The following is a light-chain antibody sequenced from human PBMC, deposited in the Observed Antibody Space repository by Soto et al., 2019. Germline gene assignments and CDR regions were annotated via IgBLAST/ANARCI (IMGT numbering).Light chain of an antibody. CDR3: QQYDISPIT. CDR1: QSISSSY. J-gene: IGKJ5*01. CDR2: GAS. V-gene: IGKV3-20*01. Sequence: EIVLTQSPGTLSLSPGERATLSCRASQSISSSYLAWYQQKPGQAPRLLIYGASSRATGIPDRFSDSGSGTDFTLTISRLEPEDFAVYYCQQYDISPITFGQGTRLEIK.